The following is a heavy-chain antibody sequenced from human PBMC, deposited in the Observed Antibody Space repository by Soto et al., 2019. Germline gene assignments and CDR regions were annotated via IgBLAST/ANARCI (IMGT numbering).Heavy chain of an antibody. CDR1: GGTFSSYA. CDR3: AGIAVAGTQDKYYFDY. J-gene: IGHJ4*02. D-gene: IGHD6-19*01. CDR2: IIPIFGTA. Sequence: GASVKVSCKASGGTFSSYAISWVRQAPGQGLEWMGGIIPIFGTANYAQKFQGRVTITADESTSTAYMELSSLRSEDTAVYYCAGIAVAGTQDKYYFDYWGQGTLVTVSS. V-gene: IGHV1-69*13.